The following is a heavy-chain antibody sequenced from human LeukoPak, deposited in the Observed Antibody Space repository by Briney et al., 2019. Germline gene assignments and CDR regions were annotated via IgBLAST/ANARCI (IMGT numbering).Heavy chain of an antibody. CDR2: INHSGST. CDR1: GGSFSGYY. D-gene: IGHD2-15*01. Sequence: SETLSLTCAVYGGSFSGYYWSWIRQPPGKGLEWIGEINHSGSTNYNPSLKSRVTISVDMSKNQFSLKLSSVTAADTAVYYCARLRCDSCYPNWLGPWGQGTLVTVSS. J-gene: IGHJ5*02. CDR3: ARLRCDSCYPNWLGP. V-gene: IGHV4-34*01.